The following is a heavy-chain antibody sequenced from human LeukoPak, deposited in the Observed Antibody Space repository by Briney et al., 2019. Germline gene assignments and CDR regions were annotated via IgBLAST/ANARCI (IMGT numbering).Heavy chain of an antibody. V-gene: IGHV3-23*01. J-gene: IGHJ4*02. CDR1: GFTFSSYA. CDR2: ISGSGGST. CDR3: AKVSTGLVPPRYYGDSLHPFDY. Sequence: GGSLRLSCAASGFTFSSYAMSWVRQAPGKGLEWVSAISGSGGSTYYADSVKGRFTISRDNSKNTLYLQMNSLRAEDTAVYYCAKVSTGLVPPRYYGDSLHPFDYWGQGTLVTVSS. D-gene: IGHD4-17*01.